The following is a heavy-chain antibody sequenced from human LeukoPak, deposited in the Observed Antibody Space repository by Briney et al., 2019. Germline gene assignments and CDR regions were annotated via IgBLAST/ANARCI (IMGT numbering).Heavy chain of an antibody. CDR3: ARGRAYYYDSSGYYYLTKFDY. Sequence: SETLSLTCTVSGGSISSGGYYWSWIRQHPGKGLEWIGYIYYSGSTYYNPSLKSRVTISVDTSKNQFSLKLSSVTAADTAVYYCARGRAYYYDSSGYYYLTKFDYWGQGTLVTVSS. V-gene: IGHV4-31*03. CDR1: GGSISSGGYY. D-gene: IGHD3-22*01. CDR2: IYYSGST. J-gene: IGHJ4*02.